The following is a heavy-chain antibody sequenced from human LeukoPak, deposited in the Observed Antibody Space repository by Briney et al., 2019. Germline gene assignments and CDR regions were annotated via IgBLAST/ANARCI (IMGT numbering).Heavy chain of an antibody. V-gene: IGHV4-59*12. J-gene: IGHJ4*02. Sequence: SETLSLTCTVSGGSISSYYWSWIRQPPGKGLEWIGYIYDSGSTNYNPSLKSRVTISVDTSKNQFSLKLSSVTAADTAVYYCARALGYSSRPFDYWGQGTLVTVSS. CDR3: ARALGYSSRPFDY. D-gene: IGHD5-18*01. CDR1: GGSISSYY. CDR2: IYDSGST.